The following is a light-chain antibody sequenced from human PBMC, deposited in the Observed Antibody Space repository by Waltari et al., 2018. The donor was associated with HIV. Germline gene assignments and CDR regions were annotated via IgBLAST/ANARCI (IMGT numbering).Light chain of an antibody. CDR3: QQYYDSPLT. CDR2: WAS. CDR1: HSVLYWSTNQNY. J-gene: IGKJ4*01. Sequence: DIVMTQSPDSLAVSLGERATINRKSSHSVLYWSTNQNYLAWYQQKLGQPPKLLIYWASTRESGVPDRFSGSGSGTDFTLTISNLQAEDVAIYYCQQYYDSPLTFGGGTRVEIK. V-gene: IGKV4-1*01.